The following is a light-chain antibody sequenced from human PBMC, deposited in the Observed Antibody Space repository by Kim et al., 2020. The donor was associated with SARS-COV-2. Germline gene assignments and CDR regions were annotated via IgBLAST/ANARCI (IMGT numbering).Light chain of an antibody. CDR2: EVT. J-gene: IGLJ2*01. Sequence: QSVLTQPASLSGSPGQSITISCSGSRSDIGSYNLVSWYQQLPGKAPKLILYEVTKRPSGVSTRFSGSKSGNTASLTISGLQADDEALYYCSSYAVGGTFDFGGGTKVTVL. CDR1: RSDIGSYNL. CDR3: SSYAVGGTFD. V-gene: IGLV2-23*02.